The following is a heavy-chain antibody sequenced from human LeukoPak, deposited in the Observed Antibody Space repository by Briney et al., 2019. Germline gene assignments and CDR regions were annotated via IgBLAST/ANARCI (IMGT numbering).Heavy chain of an antibody. CDR1: GFTFTSCA. Sequence: GGSLRLSCAASGFTFTSCAMSWVRQAPGKGPEWVSGISESGGSTYYVDSVKGRFTISRDNSKNTLYLQMNSLRAEDTAVYYCARDLTVYGNNPLYYFDYWGQGTLVTVSS. D-gene: IGHD4-17*01. V-gene: IGHV3-23*01. CDR2: ISESGGST. CDR3: ARDLTVYGNNPLYYFDY. J-gene: IGHJ4*02.